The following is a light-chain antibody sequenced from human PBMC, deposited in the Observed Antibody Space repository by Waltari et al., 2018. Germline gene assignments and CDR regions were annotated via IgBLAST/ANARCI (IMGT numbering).Light chain of an antibody. CDR2: DVS. Sequence: QSALSQPRSVSGSPGQSVTISCTGTSSDVGAYNYVSWYQQHPGKVTKLMIYDVSKRPSGVPDRFSGSKAGNTASLTISGLQAEDEAEDVCCSYAGTYNFVVFGGGTKLTVL. J-gene: IGLJ2*01. CDR3: CSYAGTYNFVV. CDR1: SSDVGAYNY. V-gene: IGLV2-11*01.